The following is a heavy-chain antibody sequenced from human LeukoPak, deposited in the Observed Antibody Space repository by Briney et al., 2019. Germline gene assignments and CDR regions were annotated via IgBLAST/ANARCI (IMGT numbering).Heavy chain of an antibody. J-gene: IGHJ4*02. CDR3: TRDEGAMVTTYRFDY. D-gene: IGHD4-17*01. CDR1: GFTFSNYY. V-gene: IGHV3-7*01. CDR2: IKHDGSET. Sequence: GGSLRLSCAASGFTFSNYYMSWVRQAPGKGLEWVANIKHDGSETMYVDSVKGRFTISRDNAKNSLFLQMNSRRAEETALYYCTRDEGAMVTTYRFDYWGQGTLVTVSS.